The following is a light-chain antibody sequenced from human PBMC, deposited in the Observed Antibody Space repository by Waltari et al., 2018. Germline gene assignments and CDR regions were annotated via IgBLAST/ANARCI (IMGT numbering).Light chain of an antibody. CDR2: GDN. J-gene: IGLJ3*02. CDR3: AGCDDCLSSPV. CDR1: LSNIEITT. Sequence: QSVLTQPPSPSGTPGQTATIPCSASLSNIEITTVNWYRQLPGAAPKLLLLGDNQRPAGVPDRCSCANSGTSTSRAISALQSADEPDYYSAGCDDCLSSPVFRGGTKLTVL. V-gene: IGLV1-44*01.